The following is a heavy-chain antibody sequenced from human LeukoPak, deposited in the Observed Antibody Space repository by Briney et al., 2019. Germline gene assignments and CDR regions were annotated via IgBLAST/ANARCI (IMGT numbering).Heavy chain of an antibody. D-gene: IGHD3-22*01. CDR2: IIPNSGGT. CDR1: GYTFTGYY. V-gene: IGHV1-2*06. CDR3: ARGDYDTSGYKFDY. Sequence: ASVKVSCKASGYTFTGYYMHWVRQAPGQGLEWMGRIIPNSGGTNSEQKVQGRLTMTRDTSISTAYMELSRLSSDDTAVYYCARGDYDTSGYKFDYWGQGTLVTVSS. J-gene: IGHJ4*02.